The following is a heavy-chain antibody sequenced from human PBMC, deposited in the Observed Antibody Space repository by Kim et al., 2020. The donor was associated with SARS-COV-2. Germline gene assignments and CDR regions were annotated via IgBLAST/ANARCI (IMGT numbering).Heavy chain of an antibody. CDR2: IYYGGSI. D-gene: IGHD3-10*01. J-gene: IGHJ6*01. Sequence: SETLSLTCTFSGSSISSSTYCWGWIRQPPGKGLEWIGRIYYGGSISYNPSLKGRVTISLVTSKNQFSLKLSSVTAADTAVYYFARVASAGVVYYPYAMD. V-gene: IGHV4-39*07. CDR3: ARVASAGVVYYPYAMD. CDR1: GSSISSSTYC.